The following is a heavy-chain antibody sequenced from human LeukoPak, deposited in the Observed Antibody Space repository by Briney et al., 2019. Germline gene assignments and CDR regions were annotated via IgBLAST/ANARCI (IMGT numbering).Heavy chain of an antibody. V-gene: IGHV3-7*01. CDR2: INEDGSNK. CDR1: GFSFSNHY. CDR3: TRVIVAVPGYFDYFDF. Sequence: GGSLRLSCTASGFSFSNHYMMWIRQAPGKGLEGVANINEDGSNKWHLGSVKGRFTVSRDNARNSLYLQMNSLRVEDTAVYYCTRVIVAVPGYFDYFDFWGQGVLVTVSS. J-gene: IGHJ4*02. D-gene: IGHD6-19*01.